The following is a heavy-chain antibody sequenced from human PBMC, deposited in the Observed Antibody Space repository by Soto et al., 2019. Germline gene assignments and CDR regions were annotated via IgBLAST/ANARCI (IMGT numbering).Heavy chain of an antibody. J-gene: IGHJ4*02. CDR2: ISAYNGNT. CDR1: GYTFTSYG. V-gene: IGHV1-18*01. Sequence: ASVKVSCKASGYTFTSYGISWVRQAPGQGLEWMGWISAYNGNTNYAQKLQGRVTMTTDTSTSTAYMELRSLRSDDTAVYYCARDRGRWGSSSHKDYWGQGTLVTVSS. D-gene: IGHD6-6*01. CDR3: ARDRGRWGSSSHKDY.